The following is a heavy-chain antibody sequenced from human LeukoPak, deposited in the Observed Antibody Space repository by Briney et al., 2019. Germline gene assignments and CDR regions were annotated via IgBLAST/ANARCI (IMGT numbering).Heavy chain of an antibody. D-gene: IGHD3-10*01. CDR2: ISGSGSDT. J-gene: IGHJ4*02. V-gene: IGHV3-23*01. CDR1: GFTFSSYA. Sequence: GGSLRLSCAASGFTFSSYAMSWVRQAPGKGLEWVSTISGSGSDTYYADSVKGRFTISRDNSKNTLYLQMNSLRAEDRALCYCARENVLLWFGELDYWGQGTLVTVSS. CDR3: ARENVLLWFGELDY.